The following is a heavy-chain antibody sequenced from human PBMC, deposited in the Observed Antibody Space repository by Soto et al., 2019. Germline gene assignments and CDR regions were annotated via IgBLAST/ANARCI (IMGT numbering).Heavy chain of an antibody. CDR3: ARSLVGATTLGFDY. J-gene: IGHJ4*02. CDR2: IYYSGST. D-gene: IGHD1-26*01. CDR1: GGSISSSSYY. Sequence: SETLSLTCTVSGGSISSSSYYWGWIRQPPGKGLEWIGSIYYSGSTYYNPSLKSRVTISVDTSKNQFSLKLSSVTAAETAVYYCARSLVGATTLGFDYWGQGTLVTVSS. V-gene: IGHV4-39*01.